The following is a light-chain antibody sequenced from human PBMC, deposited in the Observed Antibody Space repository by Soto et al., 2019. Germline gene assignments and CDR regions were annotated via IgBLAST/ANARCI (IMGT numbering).Light chain of an antibody. CDR2: AAS. Sequence: EIVMTQSPATLSVSAGERATLSCRASQSFSSNLAWYQQKPGQAPRLLIYAASTRASGIPARFSGSGCGREFILTISSLQSAEFAGYYCQQYNNWYPITFGQGTQVEIK. V-gene: IGKV3-15*01. CDR1: QSFSSN. J-gene: IGKJ5*01. CDR3: QQYNNWYPIT.